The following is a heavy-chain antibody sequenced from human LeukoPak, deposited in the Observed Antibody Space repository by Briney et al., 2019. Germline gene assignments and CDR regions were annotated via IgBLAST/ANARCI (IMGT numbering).Heavy chain of an antibody. CDR3: ARGFGAGNYYYGWFDP. CDR2: IHDSGST. CDR1: GASISSGDYH. V-gene: IGHV4-30-4*01. Sequence: SSETLSLTCTVSGASISSGDYHWNWIRQPPGKGLEWIGFIHDSGSTYYNPSLKSRVSISRDMSKNQLSLMLSSVTAADTAVYYCARGFGAGNYYYGWFDPWGQGTLVSVSS. J-gene: IGHJ5*02. D-gene: IGHD3-10*01.